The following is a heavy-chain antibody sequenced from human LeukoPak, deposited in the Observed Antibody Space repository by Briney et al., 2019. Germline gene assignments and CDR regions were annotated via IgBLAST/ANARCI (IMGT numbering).Heavy chain of an antibody. CDR2: IYYSGST. J-gene: IGHJ4*02. CDR1: GGSVSSGSYY. CDR3: AGMRITTPTVRTLDY. V-gene: IGHV4-61*01. Sequence: SETLSLTCTVSGGSVSSGSYYWSWVRQPPGKGLEYIGYIYYSGSTNYNPSLKSRVTISVDTSKNQFSLKLSSVTAADTAVYYCAGMRITTPTVRTLDYWGQGTLVTVSS. D-gene: IGHD1-14*01.